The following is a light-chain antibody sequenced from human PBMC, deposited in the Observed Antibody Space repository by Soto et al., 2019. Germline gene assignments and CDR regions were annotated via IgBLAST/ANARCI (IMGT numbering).Light chain of an antibody. CDR3: AAWDDSLSGYV. CDR1: SSNIGSNY. J-gene: IGLJ1*01. Sequence: QSVLTQPPSASGTPGQRVTISCSGSSSNIGSNYVYWYQQLPGTAPKLLIYRNNQRPSGVPDRFSGSKSGTSASLAISGLRSEDGADYYCAAWDDSLSGYVFGTGTKVTVL. CDR2: RNN. V-gene: IGLV1-47*01.